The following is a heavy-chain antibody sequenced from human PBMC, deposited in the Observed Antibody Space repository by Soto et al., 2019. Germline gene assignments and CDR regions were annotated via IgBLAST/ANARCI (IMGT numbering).Heavy chain of an antibody. D-gene: IGHD1-26*01. V-gene: IGHV3-13*01. CDR2: IGTAGDT. CDR1: GFTFSSYD. Sequence: GGSLRLSCAASGFTFSSYDMHWVRQATGKGLEWVSAIGTAGDTYYPGSVKGRFTISRENAKNSLYLQMNSLRAGDTAVYYCAREGATGAFDIWGKGTMVTVSS. CDR3: AREGATGAFDI. J-gene: IGHJ3*02.